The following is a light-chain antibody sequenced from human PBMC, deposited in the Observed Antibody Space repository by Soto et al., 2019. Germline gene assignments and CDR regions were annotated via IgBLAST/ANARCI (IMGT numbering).Light chain of an antibody. Sequence: DIQMTQSPSTLSASVGYIFTMTCRASQSISGWLAWYQQKPGKAPKLLIYDVSSLESGVPSRFSGSGSGTEFTLAISSLQPDDFATYYCQQYNSYPWTFGQGTKVDNK. V-gene: IGKV1-5*01. J-gene: IGKJ1*01. CDR3: QQYNSYPWT. CDR2: DVS. CDR1: QSISGW.